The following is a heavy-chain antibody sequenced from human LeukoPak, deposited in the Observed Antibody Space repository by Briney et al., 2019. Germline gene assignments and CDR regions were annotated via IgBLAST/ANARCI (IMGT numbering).Heavy chain of an antibody. Sequence: ASVKVSCKATGYTFTSYDINWVRQAPGQGLEWMGWINPNSGGTNYAQKFQGWVTMTRDTSISTAYMELSRLRSDDTAVYYCARAESDDFWSGYEGYYFDYWGQGTLVTVSS. CDR3: ARAESDDFWSGYEGYYFDY. CDR1: GYTFTSYD. V-gene: IGHV1-2*04. D-gene: IGHD3-3*01. J-gene: IGHJ4*02. CDR2: INPNSGGT.